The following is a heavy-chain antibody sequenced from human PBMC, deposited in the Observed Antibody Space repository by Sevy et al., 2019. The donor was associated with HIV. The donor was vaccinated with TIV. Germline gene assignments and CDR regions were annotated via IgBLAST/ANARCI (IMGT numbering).Heavy chain of an antibody. CDR3: VGRRYSYTYSWSYHFDY. J-gene: IGHJ4*02. D-gene: IGHD5-18*01. CDR2: ISSSGTTL. V-gene: IGHV3-11*01. Sequence: GGSLRLSCAASGLTFSDYYMSWIRQAPGKGLEWLSYISSSGTTLYSTDSVKGRFAISRDNAKNSLYLQMNSLRAEDTAVYFCVGRRYSYTYSWSYHFDYWGQGALVTVSS. CDR1: GLTFSDYY.